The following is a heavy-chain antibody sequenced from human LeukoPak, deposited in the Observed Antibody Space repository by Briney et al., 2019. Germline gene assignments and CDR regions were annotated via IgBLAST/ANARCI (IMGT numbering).Heavy chain of an antibody. V-gene: IGHV3-74*01. D-gene: IGHD3-22*01. CDR1: GFTIGSYW. J-gene: IGHJ4*02. CDR3: ARSSSAHYPFAG. Sequence: PGGSLRLSCAASGFTIGSYWMNWVRQAPGKGLVWVSRINSDGSSTNYADSVKGRFTISRDNAKNTLYLQMSSLRADDTAVYYCARSSSAHYPFAGWGQGTLVTVSA. CDR2: INSDGSST.